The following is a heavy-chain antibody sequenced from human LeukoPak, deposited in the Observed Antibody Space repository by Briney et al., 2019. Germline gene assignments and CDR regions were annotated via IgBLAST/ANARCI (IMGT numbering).Heavy chain of an antibody. CDR2: ISHDESQT. CDR1: GFIFSDHG. CDR3: ARDDSPVTTWLDY. V-gene: IGHV3-30*03. D-gene: IGHD4-17*01. J-gene: IGHJ4*02. Sequence: PGMSLRLSCAASGFIFSDHGMHWVRQAPGKGLEGVAVISHDESQTKYGDSVRGRFTISRDNSKNTLYLQINSLRAEDTAVYYCARDDSPVTTWLDYWGQGTLVTVSS.